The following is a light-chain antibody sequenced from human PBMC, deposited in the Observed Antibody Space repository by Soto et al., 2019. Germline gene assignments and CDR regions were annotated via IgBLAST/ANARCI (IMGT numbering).Light chain of an antibody. Sequence: EIVVTQSPATLSVSPGERATLSCRASQSVSSNLAWYQQKPGQAPRLLFYGASTRATGFPAGFSGSGSGTEFTLTISSLQSEDFAVYSCQQYNNWPYTFGQGTKLQIK. CDR3: QQYNNWPYT. CDR2: GAS. CDR1: QSVSSN. J-gene: IGKJ2*01. V-gene: IGKV3-15*01.